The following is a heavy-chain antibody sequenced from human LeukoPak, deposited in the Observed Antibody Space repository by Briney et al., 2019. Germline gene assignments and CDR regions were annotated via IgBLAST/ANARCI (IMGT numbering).Heavy chain of an antibody. V-gene: IGHV4-59*12. CDR2: IYYSGST. J-gene: IGHJ6*02. CDR3: ARGGGQGGLLWFGELPTHYYYGMDV. Sequence: SETLSLTCTVSGGSISSYYWSWIRQPPGKGLEWIGYIYYSGSTYYNPSLKSRVTISVDTSKNQFSLKLSSVTAADTAVYYCARGGGQGGLLWFGELPTHYYYGMDVWSQGTTVTVSS. D-gene: IGHD3-10*01. CDR1: GGSISSYY.